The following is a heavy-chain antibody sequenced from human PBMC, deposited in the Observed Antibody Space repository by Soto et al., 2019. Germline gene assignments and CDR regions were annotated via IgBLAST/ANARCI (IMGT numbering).Heavy chain of an antibody. CDR3: ATAPLLRGVTNWFDP. CDR1: GYSISSGYY. D-gene: IGHD3-10*01. CDR2: IYHSGST. Sequence: SETLSLTCAVSGYSISSGYYWGWIRQPPGKGLEWIGSIYHSGSTYYNPSLKSRVTISVDTSKNQFSLKLSSVTAADTAVYYCATAPLLRGVTNWFDPWGPGTLVTVSS. J-gene: IGHJ5*02. V-gene: IGHV4-38-2*01.